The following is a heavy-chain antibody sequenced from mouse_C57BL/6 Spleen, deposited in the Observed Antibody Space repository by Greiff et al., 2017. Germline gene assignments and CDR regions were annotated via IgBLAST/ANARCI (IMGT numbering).Heavy chain of an antibody. V-gene: IGHV5-17*01. Sequence: EVKLVESGGGLVKPGGSLKLSCAASGFTFSDYGMHWVRQAPEKGLEWVAYISSGSSTIYYADTVKGGFTISRDTAKNTLFLQMTSLRSEDTAMYYCARPGYYGSSPFDYWGQGTTLTVSS. CDR1: GFTFSDYG. CDR3: ARPGYYGSSPFDY. J-gene: IGHJ2*01. CDR2: ISSGSSTI. D-gene: IGHD1-1*01.